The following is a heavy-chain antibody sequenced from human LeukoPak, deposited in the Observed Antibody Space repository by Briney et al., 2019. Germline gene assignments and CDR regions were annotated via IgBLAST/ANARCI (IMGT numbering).Heavy chain of an antibody. D-gene: IGHD4-17*01. CDR2: ISYDGSNK. J-gene: IGHJ4*02. V-gene: IGHV3-30*18. Sequence: GGSLRLSCAVSGFTFSSYGMHWVRQAPGKGLEWVAVISYDGSNKYYADSVKGRFTISRDNSKNTLYLQMSSLRAEDTAVYYCAKDYGDYSEGVDYWGQGTLVTVSS. CDR3: AKDYGDYSEGVDY. CDR1: GFTFSSYG.